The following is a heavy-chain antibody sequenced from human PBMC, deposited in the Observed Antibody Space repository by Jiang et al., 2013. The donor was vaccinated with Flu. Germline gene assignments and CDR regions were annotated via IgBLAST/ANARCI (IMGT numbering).Heavy chain of an antibody. V-gene: IGHV4-39*07. Sequence: GLVKPSETLSLTCTVSGGSISSSSYYWGWIRQPPGKGLEWIGSIYYSGSTYYNPSLKSRVTISVDTSKNQFSLKLSSVTAADTAVYYCARGRGSHYIHVLSSRGYYFDYWGQGTLVTVSS. CDR2: IYYSGST. CDR1: GGSISSSSYY. D-gene: IGHD2-15*01. J-gene: IGHJ4*02. CDR3: ARGRGSHYIHVLSSRGYYFDY.